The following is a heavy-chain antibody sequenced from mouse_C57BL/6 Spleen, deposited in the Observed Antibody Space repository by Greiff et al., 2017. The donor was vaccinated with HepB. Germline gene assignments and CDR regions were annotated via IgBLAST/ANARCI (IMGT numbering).Heavy chain of an antibody. D-gene: IGHD1-1*01. J-gene: IGHJ4*01. CDR2: IDPANGNT. Sequence: EVQLQQSVAELVRPGASVKLSCTASGFNIKNTYMHWVKQRPEQGLEWIGRIDPANGNTKYAPKFQGKATITADTSSNPAYLQLSSLTSDDTAIYYCASRTLVPPYAMDYWGQGTSVTVSS. CDR3: ASRTLVPPYAMDY. V-gene: IGHV14-3*01. CDR1: GFNIKNTY.